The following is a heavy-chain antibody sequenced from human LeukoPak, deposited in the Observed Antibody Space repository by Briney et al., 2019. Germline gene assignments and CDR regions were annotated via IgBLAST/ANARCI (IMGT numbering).Heavy chain of an antibody. D-gene: IGHD1-7*01. V-gene: IGHV4-31*03. CDR3: ARDLRTTGRDAFDI. Sequence: PSQTLSLTCTVPGGSISSGGNYWSWIRQHPGKGLEWIGHIYYTGTTYYNPSLKSRVSISVDTSKNQFSLKLSSVTAADTAVYYCARDLRTTGRDAFDIWGQGTKVTVSS. J-gene: IGHJ3*02. CDR2: IYYTGTT. CDR1: GGSISSGGNY.